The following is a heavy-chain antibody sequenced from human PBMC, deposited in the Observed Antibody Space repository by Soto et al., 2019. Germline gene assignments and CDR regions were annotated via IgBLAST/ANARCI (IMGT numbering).Heavy chain of an antibody. CDR3: ARPPAPHYSDSSGHYYVSLQLDY. D-gene: IGHD3-22*01. Sequence: PGGSLRLSCSASGFTFSDYYMSWIRQAPGKGLECVSYISGSGTTIYYADSMKGRFTISRDNAKNSLYLQMNSLRAEDTAVYYCARPPAPHYSDSSGHYYVSLQLDYWGQGTLVTVSS. J-gene: IGHJ4*02. CDR1: GFTFSDYY. V-gene: IGHV3-11*01. CDR2: ISGSGTTI.